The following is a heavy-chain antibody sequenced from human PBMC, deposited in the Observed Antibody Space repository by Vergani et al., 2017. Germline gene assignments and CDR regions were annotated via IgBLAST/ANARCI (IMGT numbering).Heavy chain of an antibody. CDR2: ISGSGGST. CDR1: GFTFSSYA. J-gene: IGHJ5*02. CDR3: AKNPNVVVTAWNNWFDP. V-gene: IGHV3-23*01. D-gene: IGHD2-21*02. Sequence: EVQLLESGGGLVQPGGSLRLSCAASGFTFSSYAMSWVRQAPGKGLEWVAAISGSGGSTYYADSVKGRFTISRDNSKNTLYLQMNSLRAEDTAVYYCAKNPNVVVTAWNNWFDPWGQGTLVTVSS.